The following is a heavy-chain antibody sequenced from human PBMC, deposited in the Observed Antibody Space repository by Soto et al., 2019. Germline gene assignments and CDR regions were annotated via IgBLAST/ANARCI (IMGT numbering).Heavy chain of an antibody. CDR1: GFTFSTYA. J-gene: IGHJ6*02. D-gene: IGHD4-4*01. V-gene: IGHV3-23*01. Sequence: EVQLLESGGGLVQPGGSLRLSCVASGFTFSTYAMSWVRQALGKGLEWVSEISGSGGRTNDADSVKGRFTISRDNSKNTLYLHMTSLRAEDTALYYCAKSKGTTWDYGMDVWGQGTTVTVSS. CDR3: AKSKGTTWDYGMDV. CDR2: ISGSGGRT.